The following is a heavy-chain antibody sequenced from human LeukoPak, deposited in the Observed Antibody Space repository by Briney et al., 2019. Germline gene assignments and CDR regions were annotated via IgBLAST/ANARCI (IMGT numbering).Heavy chain of an antibody. V-gene: IGHV1-46*01. J-gene: IGHJ5*02. D-gene: IGHD1-26*01. CDR1: GYTFTSYF. CDR2: VNPSSGST. CDR3: ARAVGPRGGNWFDP. Sequence: ASVKVSCKASGYTFTSYFMHWVRQAPGQGLEWMGVVNPSSGSTTYSQKFQGRVTMTRDTSTSTVYMDLGSRRSDDTAVYYCARAVGPRGGNWFDPWGQGTLVTVAS.